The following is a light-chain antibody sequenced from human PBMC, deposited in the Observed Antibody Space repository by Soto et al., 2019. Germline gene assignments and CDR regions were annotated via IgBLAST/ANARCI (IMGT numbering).Light chain of an antibody. CDR1: QSISRR. CDR2: DAS. V-gene: IGKV1-5*01. CDR3: QYYSFYPT. J-gene: IGKJ1*01. Sequence: DIQMTQSPSTVSASVGERVTITCRASQSISRRLAWYQQKPGKAPYLLMYDASTLHRGVPSRFSGSGFGREFTLTINSLQPDDFATYYCQYYSFYPTFGPGTKVEI.